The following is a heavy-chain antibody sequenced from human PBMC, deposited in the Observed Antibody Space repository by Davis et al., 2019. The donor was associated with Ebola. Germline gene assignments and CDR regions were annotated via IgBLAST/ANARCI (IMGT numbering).Heavy chain of an antibody. CDR2: MRPNSGQT. Sequence: AASVKVSCKASGYTFIAYSIGWVRQAPGQGLEWMGWMRPNSGQTAYAQKFQGRVTMTRDTSINTAYMELTSLKSEDTAVYYCVRAMPHFSFWTADLIGGMDVWGQGTTVIVSS. D-gene: IGHD3/OR15-3a*01. V-gene: IGHV1-8*02. J-gene: IGHJ6*02. CDR3: VRAMPHFSFWTADLIGGMDV. CDR1: GYTFIAYS.